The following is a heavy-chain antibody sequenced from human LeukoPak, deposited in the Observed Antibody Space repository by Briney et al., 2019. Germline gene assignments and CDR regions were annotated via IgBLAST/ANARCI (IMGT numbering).Heavy chain of an antibody. CDR1: GYTLTELS. CDR2: FDPEDGET. V-gene: IGHV1-24*01. D-gene: IGHD2-21*02. J-gene: IGHJ6*03. CDR3: AREGGGAYCGGDCYPNYYYYMDV. Sequence: ASVKVSCKVSGYTLTELSIHWVRQAPGKGLEWMGGFDPEDGETIYAQKFQGRVTMTEDTSTDTAYMELSSLRSEDTAVYYCAREGGGAYCGGDCYPNYYYYMDVWGKGTTVTVSS.